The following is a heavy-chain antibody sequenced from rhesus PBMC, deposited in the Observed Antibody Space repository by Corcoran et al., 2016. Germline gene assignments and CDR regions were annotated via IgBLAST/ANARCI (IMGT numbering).Heavy chain of an antibody. Sequence: QVTLKESGPALVKPTQTLPLTCTFSGFSLSTSGMSAGWIRQPSRNTLEWLTHIYWNDDKYFSSSLKSRLTISKDTSKNQVVLTMTNMDPVDTATYYCARRLASGTLYSFDYWGQGVLFTVSS. CDR1: GFSLSTSGMS. V-gene: IGHV2-1*01. D-gene: IGHD2-39*02. CDR3: ARRLASGTLYSFDY. CDR2: IYWNDDK. J-gene: IGHJ4*01.